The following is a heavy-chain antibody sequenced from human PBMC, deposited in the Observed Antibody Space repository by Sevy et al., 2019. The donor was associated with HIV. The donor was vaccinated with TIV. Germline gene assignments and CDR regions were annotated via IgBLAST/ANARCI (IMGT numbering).Heavy chain of an antibody. V-gene: IGHV1-18*04. Sequence: ASVKVSCKASGYTFTSYGISWVRQAPGQGLEWMGCISAYNGNTNYAQTLQGRVTMTTDTSTSTAYMELRSLRSDDTAVYYCARGRGCSGGSCYSRWEYYYYYMDVWGKGTTVTVSS. CDR2: ISAYNGNT. D-gene: IGHD2-15*01. CDR3: ARGRGCSGGSCYSRWEYYYYYMDV. J-gene: IGHJ6*03. CDR1: GYTFTSYG.